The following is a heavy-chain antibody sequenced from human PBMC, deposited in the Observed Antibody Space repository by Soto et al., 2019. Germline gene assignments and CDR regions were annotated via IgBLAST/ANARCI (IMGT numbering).Heavy chain of an antibody. V-gene: IGHV3-21*06. CDR2: ISSTTNYI. Sequence: GGSLRLSCAASGFTFTRYSMNWVRQAPGKGLEWVSSISSTTNYIYYGDSMKGRFTISRDNANNSLYLEMNSLRAEDTAVYYCARESEDLTSNFDYWGQGTLVTVSS. CDR3: ARESEDLTSNFDY. J-gene: IGHJ4*02. CDR1: GFTFTRYS.